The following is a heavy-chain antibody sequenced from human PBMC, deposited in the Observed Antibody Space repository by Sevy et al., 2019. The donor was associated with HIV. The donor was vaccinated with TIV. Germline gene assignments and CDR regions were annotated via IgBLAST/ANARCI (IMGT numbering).Heavy chain of an antibody. D-gene: IGHD2-15*01. CDR1: GFTFSGYA. CDR2: ISGSGGST. J-gene: IGHJ4*02. CDR3: AKGDIAVVIASKEAALFDY. Sequence: GGSLRLSCAASGFTFSGYAMTWVRQAPGKGLEWVSAISGSGGSTYYADSVKGRFTISRDNSKNTLYLQMNSLRVEDTAVYYCAKGDIAVVIASKEAALFDYWGQGTLVNVSS. V-gene: IGHV3-23*01.